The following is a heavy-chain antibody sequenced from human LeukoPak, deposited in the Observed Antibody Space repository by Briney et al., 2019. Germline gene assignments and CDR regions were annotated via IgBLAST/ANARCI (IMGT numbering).Heavy chain of an antibody. CDR1: GYTFTSYY. CDR2: INPSGGDT. J-gene: IGHJ3*02. D-gene: IGHD5-18*01. Sequence: ASVKVSCKASGYTFTSYYMHWVRQAPGQGLEWMGIINPSGGDTSYAQKFQGRLTMTRDTSTSTAYMELRSLRSDDTAVYYCARDRRYSYGTDAFDIWGQGTMVTVSS. V-gene: IGHV1-46*01. CDR3: ARDRRYSYGTDAFDI.